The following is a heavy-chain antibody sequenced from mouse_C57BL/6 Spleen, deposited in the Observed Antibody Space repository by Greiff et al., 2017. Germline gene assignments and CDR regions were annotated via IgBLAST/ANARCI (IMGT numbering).Heavy chain of an antibody. D-gene: IGHD2-1*01. CDR1: GYTFTSYW. CDR3: ARSKIYYGNQGAMDY. V-gene: IGHV1-50*01. CDR2: IDPSDSYT. Sequence: QVQLQQPGAELVKPGASVKLSCKASGYTFTSYWMQWVKQRPGHGLEWIGEIDPSDSYTNYNQKFKGKATLTVDTSSSTAYMQLSSLTSEDSAVYYCARSKIYYGNQGAMDYWGQGTSVTVSS. J-gene: IGHJ4*01.